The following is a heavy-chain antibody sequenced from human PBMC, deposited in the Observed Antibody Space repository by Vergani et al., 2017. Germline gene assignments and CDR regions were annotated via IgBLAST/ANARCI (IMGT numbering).Heavy chain of an antibody. CDR3: AKVVQWLVKGGVIDY. D-gene: IGHD6-19*01. V-gene: IGHV3-23*01. Sequence: EVQLLESGGGLVQPGGSLRLSCAASGLTFSDYAMSWVRQAPGKGLEWVSAISGSGGSTYYADSVKGRLTIFRDNSKNKMFLQMDSLRAEDTAVYYCAKVVQWLVKGGVIDYWGQGTLVTVSS. CDR2: ISGSGGST. J-gene: IGHJ4*02. CDR1: GLTFSDYA.